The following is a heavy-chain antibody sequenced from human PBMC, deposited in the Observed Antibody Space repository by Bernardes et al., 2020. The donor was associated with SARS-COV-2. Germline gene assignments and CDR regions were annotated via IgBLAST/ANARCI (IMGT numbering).Heavy chain of an antibody. CDR1: GYSISSGYY. CDR3: ARYWAMITFGGVIVEQTDLNWFDP. J-gene: IGHJ5*02. CDR2: IYHSGST. V-gene: IGHV4-38-2*01. Sequence: SETLSLTCAVSGYSISSGYYWGWIRPPPGKGLEWIGSIYHSGSTYYNPSLKSRVTISVDTSKNQFSLKLSSVTAADTALYYCARYWAMITFGGVIVEQTDLNWFDPWGQGTLVTVSS. D-gene: IGHD3-16*02.